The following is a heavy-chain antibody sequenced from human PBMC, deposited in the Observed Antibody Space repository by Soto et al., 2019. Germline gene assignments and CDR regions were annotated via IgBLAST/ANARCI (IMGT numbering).Heavy chain of an antibody. V-gene: IGHV1-46*01. CDR2: LDPKDDIV. Sequence: ASVKVSCKTSGYTFSSHNMHWVRQAPGQGLEWIGILDPKDDIVDYGQRFRDRVTITRDMSTSTAYMELSSLRSEDTAVYYCAVSGYDFWSGHSDPTTLDFWGQGTLVTVSS. CDR3: AVSGYDFWSGHSDPTTLDF. CDR1: GYTFSSHN. J-gene: IGHJ4*02. D-gene: IGHD3-3*01.